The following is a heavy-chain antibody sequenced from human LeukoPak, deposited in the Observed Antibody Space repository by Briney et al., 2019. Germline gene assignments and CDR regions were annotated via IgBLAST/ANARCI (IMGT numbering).Heavy chain of an antibody. CDR3: ARLLRGGRDTPMVTMIVVRAKSGAFDI. CDR2: INHSGST. V-gene: IGHV4-34*01. Sequence: SETLSLTCAVYGGSFSGYYWSWIRQPPGKGLEWIGEINHSGSTNYNTSLKSRVTISVDTSKNQFSLKLSSVTAADTAVYYCARLLRGGRDTPMVTMIVVRAKSGAFDIWGQGTMVTVSS. CDR1: GGSFSGYY. D-gene: IGHD3-22*01. J-gene: IGHJ3*02.